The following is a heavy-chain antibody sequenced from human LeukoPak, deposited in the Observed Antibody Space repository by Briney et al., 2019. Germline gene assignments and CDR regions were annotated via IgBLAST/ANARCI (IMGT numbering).Heavy chain of an antibody. V-gene: IGHV3-15*01. D-gene: IGHD4/OR15-4a*01. CDR2: IKSKGDGETT. Sequence: GGSLRLSCAASRFTFSNAWMNWVHQAPGKGLEWVGRIKSKGDGETTDYAAPVKGRFTISRDDSNNMVYLQMNSLKIEDTAVYYCAIDEPNYAPYDFDYWGQGTLVTVSS. CDR1: RFTFSNAW. CDR3: AIDEPNYAPYDFDY. J-gene: IGHJ4*02.